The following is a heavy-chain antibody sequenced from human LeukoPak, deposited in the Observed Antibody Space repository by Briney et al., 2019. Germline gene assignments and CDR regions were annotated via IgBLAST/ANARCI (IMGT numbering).Heavy chain of an antibody. V-gene: IGHV4-59*01. D-gene: IGHD3-3*01. CDR2: IYYSGST. Sequence: SETLSLTCTVSGGSISSYHWSWIRQPPGKGLEWIGYIYYSGSTNYNPSLKSRVTISVDTSKNQFSLKLSSVTAADTAVYYCASRDVYYDFWSGYYTLGQGTLVTVSS. CDR1: GGSISSYH. CDR3: ASRDVYYDFWSGYYT. J-gene: IGHJ5*02.